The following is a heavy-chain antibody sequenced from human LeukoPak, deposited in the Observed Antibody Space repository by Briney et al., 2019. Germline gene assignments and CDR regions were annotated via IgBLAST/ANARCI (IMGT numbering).Heavy chain of an antibody. D-gene: IGHD3-22*01. CDR2: IYYSGNT. J-gene: IGHJ4*02. CDR3: ARVQDYYDDSGPFDY. Sequence: KPSETLSLTCTVSGGSINSYYWSWIRQPPGKGLEWIGYIYYSGNTNYNPSLKSRVTISVDTSKNQFSLKVRSVTAADTAVYYCARVQDYYDDSGPFDYWGQGTLVTVSS. V-gene: IGHV4-59*01. CDR1: GGSINSYY.